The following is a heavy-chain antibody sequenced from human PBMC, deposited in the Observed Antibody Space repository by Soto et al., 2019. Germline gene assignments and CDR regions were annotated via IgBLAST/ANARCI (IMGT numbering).Heavy chain of an antibody. CDR2: ISSSGSTI. CDR3: ARYSPHDSSGYHAFDI. Sequence: GGSLRLSCAASGFTFSSYEMNWVRQAPGKGLEWVSYISSSGSTIYYADSVKGRFTISRDNAKNSLYLQMNSLRAEDTAVYYCARYSPHDSSGYHAFDIWGQGTMVTVSS. D-gene: IGHD3-22*01. J-gene: IGHJ3*02. CDR1: GFTFSSYE. V-gene: IGHV3-48*03.